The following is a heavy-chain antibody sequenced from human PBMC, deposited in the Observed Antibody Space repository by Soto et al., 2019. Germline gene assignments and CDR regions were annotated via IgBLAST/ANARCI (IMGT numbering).Heavy chain of an antibody. D-gene: IGHD3-22*01. CDR3: ARVLPYDSSGYDFDY. CDR2: INAGNGNT. CDR1: GYTFTSHA. Sequence: PSVKVSCKASGYTFTSHAMHWVRQAPGQRLEWMGWINAGNGNTKYSQKFQGRVTITRDTSASTAYMELSSLRSEDTAVYYCARVLPYDSSGYDFDYWGQGTLVTVSS. J-gene: IGHJ4*02. V-gene: IGHV1-3*01.